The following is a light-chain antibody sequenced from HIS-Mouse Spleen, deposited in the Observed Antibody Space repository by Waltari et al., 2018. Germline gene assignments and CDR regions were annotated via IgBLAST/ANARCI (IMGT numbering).Light chain of an antibody. V-gene: IGLV3-1*01. J-gene: IGLJ1*01. Sequence: SYELTQPPSVSVSPGQTASITCSGDNLGDKYACWYQQKPGQSPVLVIYQASKRPSGIPERVSGSNSGNTATLTISGTQAMDEADYYCQAWDSSTYVFGTGTKVTVL. CDR3: QAWDSSTYV. CDR2: QAS. CDR1: NLGDKY.